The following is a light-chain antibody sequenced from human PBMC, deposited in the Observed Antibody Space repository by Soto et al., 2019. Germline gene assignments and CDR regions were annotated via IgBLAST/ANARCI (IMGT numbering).Light chain of an antibody. CDR1: QSVSSY. CDR2: GAS. Sequence: EIVLTQSPATLSLSPVERATLSSRASQSVSSYLAWYQQTNGQPPRLLIYGASTRDTDMPGTFSGRGSGNEFTLPLSRLRPEDFEVYYCQQYRSSPRTFGQGTKVDIK. J-gene: IGKJ1*01. V-gene: IGKV3-11*01. CDR3: QQYRSSPRT.